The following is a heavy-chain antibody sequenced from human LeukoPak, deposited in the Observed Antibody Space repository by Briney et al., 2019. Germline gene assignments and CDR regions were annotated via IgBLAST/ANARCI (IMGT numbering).Heavy chain of an antibody. CDR3: ARPYGSGTRGYYYYMDV. V-gene: IGHV1-2*02. CDR2: INPNSGGT. J-gene: IGHJ6*03. Sequence: GASVKVSCKASGYTFTGYYMHWVRQAPGQGLEWMGWINPNSGGTNYAQKFQGRVTMTRDTSISTAYMELSRLRSDDTAVYYCARPYGSGTRGYYYYMDVWGKGTTVTVSS. D-gene: IGHD3-10*01. CDR1: GYTFTGYY.